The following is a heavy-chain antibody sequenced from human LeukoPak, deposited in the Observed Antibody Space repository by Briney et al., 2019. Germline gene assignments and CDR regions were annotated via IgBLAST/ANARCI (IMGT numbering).Heavy chain of an antibody. CDR1: GFTFSSYS. CDR3: ARDKQLDWAHYYYYYMGV. D-gene: IGHD1-1*01. CDR2: ISSSSYI. V-gene: IGHV3-21*01. J-gene: IGHJ6*03. Sequence: GGSLRLSCAASGFTFSSYSMNWVRQAPGKGLEWVSSISSSSYIYYADSVKGRFTISRDNAKNSLYLQMNSLRAEDTAVYYCARDKQLDWAHYYYYYMGVWGKGTTVTVSS.